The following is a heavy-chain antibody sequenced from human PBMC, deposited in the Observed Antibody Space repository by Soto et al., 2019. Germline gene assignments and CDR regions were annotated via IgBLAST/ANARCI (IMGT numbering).Heavy chain of an antibody. Sequence: QVQLVQSGAEVKKPGASVKVSCKASGYTFTSYSISWVRQAPGQGLEWMGWISGYNANTNYAQKLQARVTMTTDTSTNTAYMELRSLRSDDTAVYFCARAAREAVFRGAFNYWGQGTLVTVSS. J-gene: IGHJ4*02. CDR1: GYTFTSYS. V-gene: IGHV1-18*01. CDR3: ARAAREAVFRGAFNY. CDR2: ISGYNANT. D-gene: IGHD2-15*01.